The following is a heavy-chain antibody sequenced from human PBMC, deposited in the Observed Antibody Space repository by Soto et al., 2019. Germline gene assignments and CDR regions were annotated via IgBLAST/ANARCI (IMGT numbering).Heavy chain of an antibody. Sequence: PGGSLRLSCAASGFTFSSYSMNWVRQAPGKGLEWVSYISSSSSTIYYADSVKGRFTISRDNAKNSLYLQMNSLRAEDTAVYYCARVWGASDSSSATYYYYYMDVWGKGTTVTVSS. D-gene: IGHD3-16*01. CDR1: GFTFSSYS. CDR2: ISSSSSTI. CDR3: ARVWGASDSSSATYYYYYMDV. J-gene: IGHJ6*03. V-gene: IGHV3-48*01.